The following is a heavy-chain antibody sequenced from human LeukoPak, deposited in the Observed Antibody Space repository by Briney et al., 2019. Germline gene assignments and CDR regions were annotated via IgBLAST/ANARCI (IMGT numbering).Heavy chain of an antibody. J-gene: IGHJ4*02. Sequence: ASVKVSCKASGYTFTSYAMNWVRQASGQGLEWMGWINTNTGNPTYAQGFTGRFVFSLDTSVSTAYLQISSLKAEDTAVYYCARDTYYYDSSGYFGYNFDYWGQGTLVTVSS. CDR2: INTNTGNP. CDR1: GYTFTSYA. V-gene: IGHV7-4-1*02. D-gene: IGHD3-22*01. CDR3: ARDTYYYDSSGYFGYNFDY.